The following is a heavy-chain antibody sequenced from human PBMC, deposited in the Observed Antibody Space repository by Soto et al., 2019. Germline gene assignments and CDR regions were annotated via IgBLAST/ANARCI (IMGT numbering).Heavy chain of an antibody. CDR2: INPSGGST. J-gene: IGHJ3*02. D-gene: IGHD4-17*01. V-gene: IGHV1-46*03. Sequence: ASVKVSCKASGYTFTSYYMHWVRQAPGQGLEWMGIINPSGGSTSYAQKFQGRVTMTRDTSTSTVYMELSSLRSEDTAVYYCARDLLGPPTTSGDAFDIWGQGTMVTVSS. CDR1: GYTFTSYY. CDR3: ARDLLGPPTTSGDAFDI.